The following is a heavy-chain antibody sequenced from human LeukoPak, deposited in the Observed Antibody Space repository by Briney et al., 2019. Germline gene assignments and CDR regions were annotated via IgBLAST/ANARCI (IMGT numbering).Heavy chain of an antibody. V-gene: IGHV3-23*01. Sequence: PGGSLRLSCGASGFTFISYAMSWVRQAPGKGLEWVSAISGSGSSTYYADSVKGRFTISIDNSKNTLYLQMNSLRAEDTAVYYCASLYSSSWSYYGMDVWGKGTTVTVSS. CDR3: ASLYSSSWSYYGMDV. CDR1: GFTFISYA. D-gene: IGHD6-13*01. J-gene: IGHJ6*04. CDR2: ISGSGSST.